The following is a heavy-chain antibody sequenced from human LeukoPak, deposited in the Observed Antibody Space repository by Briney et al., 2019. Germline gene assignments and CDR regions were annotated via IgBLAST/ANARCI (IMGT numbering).Heavy chain of an antibody. Sequence: GGSLRLSCAASGFTFSSYAMSWVRQAPGKGLEWVSAISGSGGSTYYADSVKGRFTISRDNSKTPLYLQMNSLRAEDTAVYYCAKDLFTMVRGVPFDYWGQGTLVTVSS. D-gene: IGHD3-10*01. CDR3: AKDLFTMVRGVPFDY. J-gene: IGHJ4*02. V-gene: IGHV3-23*01. CDR1: GFTFSSYA. CDR2: ISGSGGST.